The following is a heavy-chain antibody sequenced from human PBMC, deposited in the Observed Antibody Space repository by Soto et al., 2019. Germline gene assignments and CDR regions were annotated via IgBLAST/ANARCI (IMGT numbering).Heavy chain of an antibody. V-gene: IGHV2-5*02. CDR2: IYWDDDN. D-gene: IGHD6-19*01. CDR3: AHGSGWLFDF. J-gene: IGHJ4*02. Sequence: QITLKESGPPLVKPTQNLTLTCTFSGFSLTSNAVGVGWFRQPPGKALEWLALIYWDDDNHYSPSLKSRLTFTKDTSKNQVVLIMTNMDPVDTATYYCAHGSGWLFDFWGQGTLVTVSS. CDR1: GFSLTSNAVG.